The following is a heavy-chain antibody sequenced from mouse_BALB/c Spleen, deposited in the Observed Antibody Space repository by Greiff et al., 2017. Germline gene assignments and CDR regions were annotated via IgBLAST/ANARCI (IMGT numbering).Heavy chain of an antibody. V-gene: IGHV5-12-2*01. J-gene: IGHJ4*01. CDR3: ARHEAPRAMDY. CDR1: GFTFSSYT. Sequence: EVKLVESGGGLVQPGGSLKLSCAASGFTFSSYTMSWVRQTPEKRLEWVAYISNGGGSTYYPDTVKGRFTISRDNAKNTLYLQMSSLKSEDTAMYYCARHEAPRAMDYWGQGTSVTVSS. CDR2: ISNGGGST.